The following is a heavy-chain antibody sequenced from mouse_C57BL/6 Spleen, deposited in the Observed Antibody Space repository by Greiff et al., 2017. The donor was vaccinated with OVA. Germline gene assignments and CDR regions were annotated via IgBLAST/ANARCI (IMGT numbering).Heavy chain of an antibody. D-gene: IGHD3-1*01. CDR1: GYAFSSSW. CDR2: IYPGDGDT. V-gene: IGHV1-82*01. J-gene: IGHJ1*03. Sequence: QVQLQQSGPELVKPGASVKISCKASGYAFSSSWMNWVKQRPGKGLEWIGRIYPGDGDTNYNGKFKGKATLTADKSSSTAYMQRSSLTSEDSAVYYCARGNWYIDVWGTGTSVTVSS. CDR3: ARGNWYIDV.